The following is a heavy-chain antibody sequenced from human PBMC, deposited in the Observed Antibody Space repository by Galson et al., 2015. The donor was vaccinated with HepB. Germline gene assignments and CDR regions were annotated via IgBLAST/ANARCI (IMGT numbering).Heavy chain of an antibody. Sequence: SLRLSCAASGFTFSSYAMSWVRQAPGRGLEWVSAISGSGGSTYYADSVKGRFTISRDNSKNTLYLQMNSLRAENTAVYYCARDIVVVPAAIVENYWGQGTLVTVSS. CDR2: ISGSGGST. D-gene: IGHD2-2*02. CDR3: ARDIVVVPAAIVENY. J-gene: IGHJ4*02. CDR1: GFTFSSYA. V-gene: IGHV3-23*01.